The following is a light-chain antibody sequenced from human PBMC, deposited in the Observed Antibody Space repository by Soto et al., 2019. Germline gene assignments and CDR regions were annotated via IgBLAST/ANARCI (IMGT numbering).Light chain of an antibody. Sequence: EIVLTQSPGTLSLSPGERAILSCRASQRVGSSSLAWYQQRPGQAPRLLIYGVSTRATGIPDRFSGSGSGTDFTLTISRLESEDVALYFCQQFGTSPAFGGGTKVEIK. CDR3: QQFGTSPA. J-gene: IGKJ4*01. V-gene: IGKV3-20*01. CDR2: GVS. CDR1: QRVGSSS.